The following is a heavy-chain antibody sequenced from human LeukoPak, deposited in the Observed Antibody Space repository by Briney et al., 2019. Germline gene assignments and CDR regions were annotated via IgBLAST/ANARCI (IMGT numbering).Heavy chain of an antibody. D-gene: IGHD3-22*01. CDR1: GFTFRNYG. Sequence: QTGGSLRLSCAASGFTFRNYGMSWVRQAPGKGLQWVSAITGTLGATYYADSVKGRFTISRDNSKNTLYLQMNSLRAEDTALYYCAKNSQTMINVFYFGSWGQGTPVTVSS. CDR3: AKNSQTMINVFYFGS. J-gene: IGHJ4*02. CDR2: ITGTLGAT. V-gene: IGHV3-23*01.